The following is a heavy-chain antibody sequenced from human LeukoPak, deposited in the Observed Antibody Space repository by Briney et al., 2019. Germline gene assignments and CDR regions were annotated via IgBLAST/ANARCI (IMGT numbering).Heavy chain of an antibody. V-gene: IGHV1-2*02. D-gene: IGHD5-12*01. CDR2: INPEKRDT. CDR1: GYTFTGYA. J-gene: IGHJ4*02. CDR3: AKKVRGPSHPLDF. Sequence: ASVKVSCKASGYTFTGYAIHWVRQSPGQGLEWMGWINPEKRDTGYAHKFQGRVTMTSDTSISTAYMELSSLRSDDTAVYYCAKKVRGPSHPLDFWGQGTLVTVSS.